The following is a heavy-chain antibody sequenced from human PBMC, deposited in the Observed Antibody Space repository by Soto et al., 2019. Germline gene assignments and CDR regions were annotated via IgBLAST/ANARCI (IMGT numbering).Heavy chain of an antibody. CDR1: GFTFTNAW. Sequence: EVQLVESGVGLVKVGGSLRLSCAVSGFTFTNAWMSWVRQAPGKGLEWVGRIKSKTDGGTTDYAAPVKGRFTMSRDHAKNTLYLQMNRLKTADTAVYYCTTGGRGYSYRRDYWGQGTLVSVSS. J-gene: IGHJ4*02. CDR2: IKSKTDGGTT. V-gene: IGHV3-15*01. CDR3: TTGGRGYSYRRDY. D-gene: IGHD5-18*01.